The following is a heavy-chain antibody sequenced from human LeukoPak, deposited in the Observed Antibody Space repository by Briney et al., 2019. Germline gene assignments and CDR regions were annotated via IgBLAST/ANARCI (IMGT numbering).Heavy chain of an antibody. J-gene: IGHJ4*02. V-gene: IGHV3-30-3*01. CDR3: ARSTYYYDSSGGGLFDY. Sequence: GGSLRLSCAVSGFTFDTYAMHWVRQAPGKGLEWVAVISYDGTEKFSADSVKGRFTISRDNSKNTLYLQMNTLRAEDTAVYYCARSTYYYDSSGGGLFDYWGQGTLVTVSS. CDR1: GFTFDTYA. D-gene: IGHD3-22*01. CDR2: ISYDGTEK.